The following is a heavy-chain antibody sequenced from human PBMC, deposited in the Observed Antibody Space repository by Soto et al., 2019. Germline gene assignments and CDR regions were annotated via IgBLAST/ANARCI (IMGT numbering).Heavy chain of an antibody. V-gene: IGHV4-59*01. CDR1: GGSISSYY. J-gene: IGHJ4*02. CDR3: AREDDPTGSSDY. D-gene: IGHD2-8*02. Sequence: PSETLSLTCTVSGGSISSYYWSWIRQPPGKGLEWIGYIYYSGSTNYNPSLKSRVTLSVDTSKNQFSLKLSSVTAADTAVYYCAREDDPTGSSDYWGQGPLVTLSS. CDR2: IYYSGST.